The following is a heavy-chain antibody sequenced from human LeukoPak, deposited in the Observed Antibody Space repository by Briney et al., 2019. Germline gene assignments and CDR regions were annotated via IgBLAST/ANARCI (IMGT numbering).Heavy chain of an antibody. CDR3: ARDSATVVVPAATYYYYYMDV. J-gene: IGHJ6*03. CDR1: GYTFTSYY. Sequence: ASVTVSLKASGYTFTSYYMHWVRQAPGQGLEWMGIINPSGGSTSNAQKVQGRVTMTRELSTSTVYMELSRMRSEDTAVYYCARDSATVVVPAATYYYYYMDVWGKGTTVTVSS. D-gene: IGHD2-2*01. CDR2: INPSGGST. V-gene: IGHV1-46*01.